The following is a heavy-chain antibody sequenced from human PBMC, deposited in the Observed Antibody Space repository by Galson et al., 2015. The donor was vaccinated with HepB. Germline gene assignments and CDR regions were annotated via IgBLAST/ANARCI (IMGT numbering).Heavy chain of an antibody. CDR3: ARDHHSSSWSWFDP. V-gene: IGHV4-59*01. CDR1: GGAISRYY. J-gene: IGHJ5*02. Sequence: ETLSLTCTVSGGAISRYYWSWIRQPPGKGLEWIGYIHYSGSTNYNPSLKSRVTISVDTSKKQFSLKLSSVTAADTAVYYCARDHHSSSWSWFDPWGQGTLVSVSA. CDR2: IHYSGST. D-gene: IGHD6-13*01.